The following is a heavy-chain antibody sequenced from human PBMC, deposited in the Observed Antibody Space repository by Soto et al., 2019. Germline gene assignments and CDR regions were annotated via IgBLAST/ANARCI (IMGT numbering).Heavy chain of an antibody. J-gene: IGHJ4*02. V-gene: IGHV3-23*01. CDR2: VSSGGGT. CDR3: AKLRGAGGHFDY. CDR1: GFTFSTYA. Sequence: EVELLESGGGLVQPAGSLRLSCAASGFTFSTYAMGWVRQAPGKGLEWVSVVSSGGGTHYADSVKGRFTVSRDNSKNTLSLQMNSLRADDTAVYYCAKLRGAGGHFDYWGQGALVTVSS. D-gene: IGHD2-15*01.